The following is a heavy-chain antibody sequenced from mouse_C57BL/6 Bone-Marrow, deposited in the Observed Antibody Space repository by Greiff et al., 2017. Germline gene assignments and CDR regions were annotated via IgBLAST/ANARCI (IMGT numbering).Heavy chain of an antibody. CDR2: INPGSGGT. CDR1: GYAFTNYL. Sequence: VQLQQSGAELVRPGTSVKVSCKASGYAFTNYLIEWVKQRPGQGLEWIGVINPGSGGTNYNEKFKGKATLTADKSSSTAYMQLISLTSEDSAVYFCARKENYVSPFMDYWGQGTSVTVSS. CDR3: ARKENYVSPFMDY. D-gene: IGHD1-1*01. V-gene: IGHV1-54*01. J-gene: IGHJ4*01.